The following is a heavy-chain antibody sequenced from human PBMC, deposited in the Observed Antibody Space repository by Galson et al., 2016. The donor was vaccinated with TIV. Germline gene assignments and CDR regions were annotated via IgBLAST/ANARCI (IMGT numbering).Heavy chain of an antibody. CDR3: ARARSGWFDS. J-gene: IGHJ5*01. CDR2: INYSGNT. Sequence: SETLSLTCSVSGGSLTSSDSYWGWIRQPPGKGLEWIGSINYSGNTYYNPSLQSRVTISADTSKNQFSLKLSPVTAADTAVYYCARARSGWFDSWGQGTLVTVSS. V-gene: IGHV4-39*07. D-gene: IGHD6-19*01. CDR1: GGSLTSSDSY.